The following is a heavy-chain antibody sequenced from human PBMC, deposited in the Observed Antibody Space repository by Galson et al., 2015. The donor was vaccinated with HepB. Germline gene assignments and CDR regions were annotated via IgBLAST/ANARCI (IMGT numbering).Heavy chain of an antibody. CDR1: GDSISNDRW. V-gene: IGHV4-4*01. Sequence: TLSLTCAVSGDSISNDRWWSWVRQPPGEGLEWIGEAYHSGGTNYRPSLKSRVTISVDKSKNQFSLKLTSVTAADTAVYFCARAEEGRGYFDYWGQGTLVTVSS. CDR3: ARAEEGRGYFDY. D-gene: IGHD3-10*01. J-gene: IGHJ4*02. CDR2: AYHSGGT.